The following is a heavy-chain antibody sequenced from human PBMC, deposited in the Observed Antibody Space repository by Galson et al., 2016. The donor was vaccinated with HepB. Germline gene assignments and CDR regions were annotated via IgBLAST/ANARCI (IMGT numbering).Heavy chain of an antibody. J-gene: IGHJ4*02. V-gene: IGHV4-4*02. D-gene: IGHD1-1*01. CDR3: ARRGWNLGLYYFDY. CDR2: IYHSGST. CDR1: GGSISSSHW. Sequence: SETLSLTCAVSGGSISSSHWWSWVRQPPGKGLEWIGEIYHSGSTNYNPSLKSRVTISVDKSKNQFSLKLSSVTAADTAVYYCARRGWNLGLYYFDYWGQGTLVTVSS.